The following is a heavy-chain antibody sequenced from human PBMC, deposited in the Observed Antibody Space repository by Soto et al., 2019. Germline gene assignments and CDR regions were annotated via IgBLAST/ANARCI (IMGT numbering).Heavy chain of an antibody. CDR1: GYSFTSYW. D-gene: IGHD2-2*01. V-gene: IGHV5-51*01. CDR3: ARHKDIVVVSAVMKYYYYGMDV. CDR2: IYPGDSDT. J-gene: IGHJ6*02. Sequence: GESLKISCKGSGYSFTSYWIAWVRQMPGKGLEWMGIIYPGDSDTRYSPSFQGQVTISADRSISTAYLQWGSLKASDTAMYYCARHKDIVVVSAVMKYYYYGMDVWGQGTTVTVSS.